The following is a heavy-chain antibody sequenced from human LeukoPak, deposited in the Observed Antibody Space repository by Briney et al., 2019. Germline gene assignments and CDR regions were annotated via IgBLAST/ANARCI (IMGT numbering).Heavy chain of an antibody. V-gene: IGHV3-74*01. Sequence: GGSLRLSCAGSGWMHWVRQAPGKGLVWVSGINDLGTATYYADSVKGRFTISRDNSKNTLYLQMNSLRAEDTAVYYCAKDSWVQLWLRSYSDAFDIWGQGTMVTVSS. D-gene: IGHD5-18*01. CDR1: GW. J-gene: IGHJ3*02. CDR3: AKDSWVQLWLRSYSDAFDI. CDR2: INDLGTAT.